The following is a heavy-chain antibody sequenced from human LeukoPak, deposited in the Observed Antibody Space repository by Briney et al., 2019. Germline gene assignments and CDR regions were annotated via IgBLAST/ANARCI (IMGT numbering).Heavy chain of an antibody. CDR1: GVSISSYY. CDR2: IYYSGST. Sequence: PSETLSLTCTVSGVSISSYYWSWIRQPPGKGLEWIGYIYYSGSTNYNPSLKSRVTISVDTSKNQFSLKLSSVTAADTAVYYCAREALGGYSYGYGSIDYWGQGTLVTVSS. J-gene: IGHJ4*02. CDR3: AREALGGYSYGYGSIDY. D-gene: IGHD5-18*01. V-gene: IGHV4-59*01.